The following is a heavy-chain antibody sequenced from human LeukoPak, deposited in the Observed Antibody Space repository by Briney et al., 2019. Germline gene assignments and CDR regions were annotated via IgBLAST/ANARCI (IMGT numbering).Heavy chain of an antibody. CDR1: GFTFSNYG. J-gene: IGHJ4*02. CDR3: RDPFDY. V-gene: IGHV3-30*02. CDR2: LRYDGSNK. Sequence: PGGSLRLSCAASGFTFSNYGMHWVRQAPGKGLEWVAYLRYDGSNKYDADSVKGRFTISRDNSKNTLYLQMNSLRAEDTAVYYCRDPFDYWGQGTLVTVSS.